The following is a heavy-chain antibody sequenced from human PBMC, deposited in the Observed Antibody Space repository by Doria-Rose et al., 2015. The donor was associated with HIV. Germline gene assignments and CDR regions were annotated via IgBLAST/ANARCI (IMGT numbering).Heavy chain of an antibody. D-gene: IGHD6-6*01. Sequence: QVQLVQSGGGVVQPGRSLRLFCAASGFIFNTHTMHWVRQAPGKGLEWVAVISSDGSDKYYADSVKGRFIISRDNSNNTLYLQMNSLRAEDTALYYCARDRPTYSSSPLDFWGQGT. CDR3: ARDRPTYSSSPLDF. J-gene: IGHJ4*02. CDR1: GFIFNTHT. V-gene: IGHV3-30*04. CDR2: ISSDGSDK.